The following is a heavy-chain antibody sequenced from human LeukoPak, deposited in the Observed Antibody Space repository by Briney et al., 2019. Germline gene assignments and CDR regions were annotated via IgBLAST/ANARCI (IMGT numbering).Heavy chain of an antibody. CDR3: AREWNRDGYNRFDY. Sequence: PGGSLRLSCAASGFTVSSNYMSWVRQAPGKGLEWVSVIYNGGSTYYADSVKGRFTISRDNSKNTLYLQMNSLRAEDTAVYYCAREWNRDGYNRFDYWGRGTLVTVSS. J-gene: IGHJ4*02. V-gene: IGHV3-53*01. CDR2: IYNGGST. D-gene: IGHD5-24*01. CDR1: GFTVSSNY.